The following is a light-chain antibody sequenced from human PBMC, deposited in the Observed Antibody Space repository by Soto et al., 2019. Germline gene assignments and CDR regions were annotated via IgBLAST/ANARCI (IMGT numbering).Light chain of an antibody. CDR2: DAS. CDR1: QSVSSY. J-gene: IGKJ5*01. V-gene: IGKV3-11*01. Sequence: EIVLTQSPATRSLSPGERATLSCRASQSVSSYLAWYQQKPGQAPRLLIYDASNRATGIPARFSGSGSGTDFTLTISRLEPEDFAVYYCQQRSNWPPITFGQGTRLEIK. CDR3: QQRSNWPPIT.